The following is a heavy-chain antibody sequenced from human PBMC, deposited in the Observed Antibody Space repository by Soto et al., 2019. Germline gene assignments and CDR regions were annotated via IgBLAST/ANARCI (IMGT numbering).Heavy chain of an antibody. CDR1: GYTFTSYD. V-gene: IGHV1-8*01. J-gene: IGHJ5*02. Sequence: QVQLVQSGAEVKKPGASVKVSCKASGYTFTSYDINWVRQATGQGLGWMGWMNPNSGNTGYAQKFQGRVTMTRNTSISTAYMELSSLRSEDTAVYYCARAPIRYYDYVWGSYRNNWFDPWGQGTLVTVSS. CDR3: ARAPIRYYDYVWGSYRNNWFDP. D-gene: IGHD3-16*02. CDR2: MNPNSGNT.